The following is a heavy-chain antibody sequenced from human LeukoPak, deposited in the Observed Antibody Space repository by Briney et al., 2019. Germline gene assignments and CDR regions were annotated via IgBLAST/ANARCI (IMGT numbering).Heavy chain of an antibody. V-gene: IGHV3-23*01. Sequence: GGSLRLSCAASGFTFSSYSMNWVRQAPGKGLEWVSAISGSGGSTYYADSVKGRFTISRDNSKNTLYLQMNSLRAEDTAVYYCAKWDDFWSGYFGIDYWGQGTLVTVSS. CDR1: GFTFSSYS. J-gene: IGHJ4*02. CDR2: ISGSGGST. CDR3: AKWDDFWSGYFGIDY. D-gene: IGHD3-3*01.